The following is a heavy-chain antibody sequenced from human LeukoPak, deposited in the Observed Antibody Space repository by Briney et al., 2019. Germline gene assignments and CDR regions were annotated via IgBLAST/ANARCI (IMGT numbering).Heavy chain of an antibody. CDR3: AVRIIPGGYYFDY. CDR1: AGSISTGYYY. CDR2: IYYSGST. V-gene: IGHV4-30-4*01. Sequence: PSESLSLTCTLSAGSISTGYYYWSWIRQPPGKGXXXXXYIYYSGSTYYNPSVKGRVTISVDTSKNQFSLKLSSVTAADTAVYYCAVRIIPGGYYFDYWGQGTLVTVSS. D-gene: IGHD3-16*01. J-gene: IGHJ4*02.